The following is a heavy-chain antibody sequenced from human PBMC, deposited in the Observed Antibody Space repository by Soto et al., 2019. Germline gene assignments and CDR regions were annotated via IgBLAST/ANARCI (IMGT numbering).Heavy chain of an antibody. J-gene: IGHJ5*02. Sequence: ETLSLTCTVSGGSLSSYYWSWIRQSPGKGLENLGYIYFSDSTNYNPSFKSRITISVDTSRNQFSLKLSSVTAADTAVYYCAIIQYVGDDILTGYSLKNWFDPWGQGTLVTVSS. CDR3: AIIQYVGDDILTGYSLKNWFDP. V-gene: IGHV4-59*01. CDR2: IYFSDST. CDR1: GGSLSSYY. D-gene: IGHD3-9*01.